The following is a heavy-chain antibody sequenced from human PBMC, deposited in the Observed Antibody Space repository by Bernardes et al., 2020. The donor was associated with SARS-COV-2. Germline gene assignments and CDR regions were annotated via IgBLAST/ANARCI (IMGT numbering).Heavy chain of an antibody. J-gene: IGHJ4*02. CDR2: IRSKAYGGTT. V-gene: IGHV3-49*04. Sequence: GVLRLSCTASGFTFGDYAMSWVRQAPGKGLEWVGFIRSKAYGGTTEYAASVKGRFTISRDDSKSIAYLQMNSLKTEDTAVYYCTRDHFWSGYFVYWGQGTLVTVSS. D-gene: IGHD3-3*02. CDR1: GFTFGDYA. CDR3: TRDHFWSGYFVY.